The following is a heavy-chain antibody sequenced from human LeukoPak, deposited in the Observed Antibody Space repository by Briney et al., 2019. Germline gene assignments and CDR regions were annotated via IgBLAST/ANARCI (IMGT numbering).Heavy chain of an antibody. CDR1: GGSISSGDYY. Sequence: SQTLSLTCTVSGGSISSGDYYWSWIRQPSGKGLEWIGYIYYSGSTYYNPSLKSRVTISVDTSKNQFSLKLSSVTAADTAVYYCARVRVNYGGNYNYYYYMDVWGKGTTVTVFS. J-gene: IGHJ6*03. CDR2: IYYSGST. CDR3: ARVRVNYGGNYNYYYYMDV. D-gene: IGHD4-23*01. V-gene: IGHV4-30-4*08.